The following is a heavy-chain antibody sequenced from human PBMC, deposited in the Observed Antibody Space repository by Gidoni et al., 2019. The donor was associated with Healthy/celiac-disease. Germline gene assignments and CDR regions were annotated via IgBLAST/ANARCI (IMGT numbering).Heavy chain of an antibody. CDR2: ISWNSGSI. J-gene: IGHJ4*02. V-gene: IGHV3-9*01. D-gene: IGHD3-10*01. CDR3: AKGLRPFPVLPADY. CDR1: GFTFDDYA. Sequence: EVQLVESGGGLVQPGRSLRLSCAASGFTFDDYAMHWVRQAPGKGLGWVSGISWNSGSIGYADSVKGRFTISRDNAKNSLYLQMNSLRAEDTALYYCAKGLRPFPVLPADYWGQGTLVTVSS.